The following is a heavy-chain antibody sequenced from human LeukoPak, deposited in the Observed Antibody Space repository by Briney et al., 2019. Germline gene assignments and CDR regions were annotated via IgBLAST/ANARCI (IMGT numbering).Heavy chain of an antibody. Sequence: SETLSLTCTVSGYSISSGYYWGWIRQPPGRGLEWIGSIYHSGSTYYNPSLKSRVTISVDTSKNQFSLKLSSVTAAGTAVYYCARGIDSGSYYSYYYYMDVWGKGTTVTVSS. CDR2: IYHSGST. J-gene: IGHJ6*03. CDR3: ARGIDSGSYYSYYYYMDV. D-gene: IGHD1-26*01. CDR1: GYSISSGYY. V-gene: IGHV4-38-2*02.